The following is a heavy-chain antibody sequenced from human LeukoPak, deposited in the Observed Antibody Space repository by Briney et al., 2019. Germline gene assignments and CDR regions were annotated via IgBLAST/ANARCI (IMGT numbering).Heavy chain of an antibody. CDR1: GGPFSGYY. Sequence: SETLSLTCAVYGGPFSGYYWSWIRQPPGKGLEWIGEINHSGSTNYNPSLKSRVTISVDTSKNQFSLKLSSVTAADTAVYYCARALGTFWGQGTMVTVSS. CDR2: INHSGST. V-gene: IGHV4-34*01. D-gene: IGHD1-1*01. CDR3: ARALGTF. J-gene: IGHJ3*01.